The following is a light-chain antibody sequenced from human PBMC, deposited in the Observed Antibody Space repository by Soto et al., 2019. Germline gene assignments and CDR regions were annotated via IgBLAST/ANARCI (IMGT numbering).Light chain of an antibody. J-gene: IGKJ5*01. Sequence: DVVMTQTPHSLSVAAGQPASISCKSSQSLLHITGETFLFWYLQKPGQSPQLLIYEVSTRVSGVPDRFSGSGSGTDFTLEISRVETDDVGIYYCMQSTQLPPTFGQGTLLEI. CDR1: QSLLHITGETF. V-gene: IGKV2D-29*02. CDR3: MQSTQLPPT. CDR2: EVS.